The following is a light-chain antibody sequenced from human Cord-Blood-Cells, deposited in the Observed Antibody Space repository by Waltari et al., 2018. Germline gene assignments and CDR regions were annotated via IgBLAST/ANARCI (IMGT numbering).Light chain of an antibody. V-gene: IGLV3-19*01. J-gene: IGLJ2*01. CDR2: GKN. CDR1: SLSSYY. Sequence: SSELHQDPTVSAALGQTVRINCHGRSLSSYYVSWSQQKPGQAPVLVIYGKNNRPSGIPDRFSGSSSGNTASLTITGAQAEDEADYYCNSRDSSGNHLVFGGGTKLTVL. CDR3: NSRDSSGNHLV.